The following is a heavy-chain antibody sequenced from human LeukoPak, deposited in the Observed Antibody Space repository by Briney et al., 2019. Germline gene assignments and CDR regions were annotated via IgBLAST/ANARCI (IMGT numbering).Heavy chain of an antibody. J-gene: IGHJ4*02. D-gene: IGHD2-2*03. CDR2: INSDGSST. V-gene: IGHV3-74*01. CDR1: GFTFSSYW. CDR3: ASGYRYFDY. Sequence: GGSLRLSCAASGFTFSSYWMHWVRQAPGKGLVWVSRINSDGSSTSYADSVKRRFTISRDNAKNTLYLQMNSLRAEDTAVYYCASGYRYFDYWGEGTLVTASP.